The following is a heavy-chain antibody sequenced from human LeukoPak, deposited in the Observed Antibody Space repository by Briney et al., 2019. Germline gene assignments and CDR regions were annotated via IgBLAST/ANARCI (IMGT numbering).Heavy chain of an antibody. V-gene: IGHV1-18*01. Sequence: ASVKVSCKASGYTFTSYGISWVRQAPGQGLEWMGWISAYNGNTNYAQKLQGRVTMTTDTSTSTAYMELRSLRSDDTAVYYCASSSGCCSSTSCYIGQRGDAFDIWGQGTMVTVSS. CDR3: ASSSGCCSSTSCYIGQRGDAFDI. CDR2: ISAYNGNT. CDR1: GYTFTSYG. D-gene: IGHD2-2*02. J-gene: IGHJ3*02.